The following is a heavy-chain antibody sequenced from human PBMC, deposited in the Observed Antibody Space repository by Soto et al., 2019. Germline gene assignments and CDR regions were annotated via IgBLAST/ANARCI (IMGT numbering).Heavy chain of an antibody. Sequence: QMQLVESGGDVVQPGKSLRLSCAASGFTFSTYGIHWVRQAPGKGLEWVALISYDGGSKYYGDSVKGRFIISRDNSHNTVSLQMNSLRADDTAVYFCAKEQLAMTVVVADYFDSWGQGTLVTVSS. V-gene: IGHV3-30*18. CDR1: GFTFSTYG. D-gene: IGHD3-22*01. J-gene: IGHJ4*02. CDR3: AKEQLAMTVVVADYFDS. CDR2: ISYDGGSK.